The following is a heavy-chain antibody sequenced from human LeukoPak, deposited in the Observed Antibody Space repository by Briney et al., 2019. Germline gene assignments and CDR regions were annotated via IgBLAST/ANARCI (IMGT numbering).Heavy chain of an antibody. V-gene: IGHV3-33*01. CDR2: IWYDGSNK. D-gene: IGHD3-3*01. Sequence: PGGSLRLSCAASGFTFSSYGMHWVRQAPGKGLEWVAVIWYDGSNKYYADSVKGRFTISRDNSKNTLYLQMNSLRAEDTAVYYCARITGRDFWSEPFDYWGQGTLVTVSS. J-gene: IGHJ4*02. CDR1: GFTFSSYG. CDR3: ARITGRDFWSEPFDY.